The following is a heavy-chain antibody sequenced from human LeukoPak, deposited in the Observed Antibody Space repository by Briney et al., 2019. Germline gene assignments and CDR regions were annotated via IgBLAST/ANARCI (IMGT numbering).Heavy chain of an antibody. V-gene: IGHV4-59*01. D-gene: IGHD1-26*01. Sequence: SETLSLTCTVSGGSISSYYWSWIRQPPGKGLEWIGYIYYSGSTNYNPSLKSRVTISVDTSKNQFSLKLSSVTAADTAVYYCARVGATTPLRYSDYWGQGTLVTVSS. CDR3: ARVGATTPLRYSDY. CDR2: IYYSGST. CDR1: GGSISSYY. J-gene: IGHJ4*02.